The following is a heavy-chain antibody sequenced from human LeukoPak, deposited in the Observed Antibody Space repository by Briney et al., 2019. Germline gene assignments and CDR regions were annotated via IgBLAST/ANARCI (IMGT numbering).Heavy chain of an antibody. CDR3: ARERRVAVAGATNRFFDY. CDR1: GVSISSYY. CDR2: IYYSGST. D-gene: IGHD6-19*01. V-gene: IGHV4-59*01. J-gene: IGHJ4*02. Sequence: KSSETLSLTCTVSGVSISSYYWSWIRQPPGKGLEWIGYIYYSGSTNYNPSLKSRVTISVDTSKNQFSLKLSSVTAADTAVYYCARERRVAVAGATNRFFDYWGQGTLVTVSS.